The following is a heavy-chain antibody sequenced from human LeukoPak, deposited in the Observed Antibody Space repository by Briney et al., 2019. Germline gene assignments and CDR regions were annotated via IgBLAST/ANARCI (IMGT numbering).Heavy chain of an antibody. J-gene: IGHJ4*02. CDR2: ISSSSSYI. Sequence: PGGPLRLSCAASGFTFSSYSMNWVRQAPGKGLEWVSSISSSSSYIYYADSVKGRFTISRDNAKNSLYLQMNSLRAEDTAAYYCAREASYDSSGYYYVGVYYFDYWGQGTLVTVSS. D-gene: IGHD3-22*01. CDR3: AREASYDSSGYYYVGVYYFDY. CDR1: GFTFSSYS. V-gene: IGHV3-21*01.